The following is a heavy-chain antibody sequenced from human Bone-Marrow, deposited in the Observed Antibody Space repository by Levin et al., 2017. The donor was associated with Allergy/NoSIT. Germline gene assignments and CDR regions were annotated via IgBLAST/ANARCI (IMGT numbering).Heavy chain of an antibody. J-gene: IGHJ5*02. D-gene: IGHD2-15*01. CDR2: IYHSGST. CDR1: GGSISSSNW. V-gene: IGHV4-4*02. CDR3: ASSGKGWSTRGFDP. Sequence: SETLSLTCAVSGGSISSSNWWSWVRQPPGKGLEWIGEIYHSGSTNYNPSLKSRVTISVDKSKNQFSLKLSSVTAADTAVYYCASSGKGWSTRGFDPWGQGTLVTVSS.